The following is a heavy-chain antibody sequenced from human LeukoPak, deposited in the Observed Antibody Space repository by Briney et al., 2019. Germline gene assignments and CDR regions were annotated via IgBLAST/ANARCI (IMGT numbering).Heavy chain of an antibody. CDR3: ARDRDLYSGYDSSPYYFDY. J-gene: IGHJ4*02. D-gene: IGHD5-12*01. CDR1: GYTFTGYY. V-gene: IGHV1-2*06. Sequence: ASVKVSCKASGYTFTGYYMHWVRQAPGQGLEWMGRINPNSGGTNYAQKFQGRVTMTRDTSISTAYMELSSLRSEDTAVYYCARDRDLYSGYDSSPYYFDYWGQGTLVTVSS. CDR2: INPNSGGT.